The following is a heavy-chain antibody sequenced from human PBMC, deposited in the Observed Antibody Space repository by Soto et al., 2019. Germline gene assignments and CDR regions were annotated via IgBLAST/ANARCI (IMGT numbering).Heavy chain of an antibody. D-gene: IGHD3-3*01. CDR2: IWYDGSNK. CDR1: GFTFSSYV. V-gene: IGHV3-33*01. CDR3: ARVNDFWSGYYSAPVYGMDV. Sequence: GGSLRLSCAASGFTFSSYVMHWVRQSPGKGLEWVAVIWYDGSNKYYADSVKGRFTISRDNSKNTLYLQMNSLRAEDTAVYYCARVNDFWSGYYSAPVYGMDVWGQGTTVTVSS. J-gene: IGHJ6*02.